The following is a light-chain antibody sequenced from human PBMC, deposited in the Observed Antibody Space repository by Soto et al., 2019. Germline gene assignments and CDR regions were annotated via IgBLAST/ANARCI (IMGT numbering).Light chain of an antibody. CDR1: SSDVGGYNY. CDR3: SSYTSRISLVV. CDR2: DVS. V-gene: IGLV2-14*01. J-gene: IGLJ2*01. Sequence: QSALTQPAYVSGSPGQSITISCTGTSSDVGGYNYVSWYQQHPGKAPKLMIYDVSNRPSGVSNRFSGSKSGNTASLTISGLQSEDEADYYCSSYTSRISLVVFGGGTKLTVL.